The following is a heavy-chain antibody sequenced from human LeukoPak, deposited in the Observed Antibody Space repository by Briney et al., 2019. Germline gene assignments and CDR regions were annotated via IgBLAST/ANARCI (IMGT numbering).Heavy chain of an antibody. CDR2: IIPILGIV. J-gene: IGHJ4*02. CDR1: GYTFTGYY. CDR3: ARESGGGITMIVVVSTQLDY. D-gene: IGHD3-22*01. V-gene: IGHV1-69*04. Sequence: GASVKVSCKASGYTFTGYYMHWVRQAPGQGLEWMGRIIPILGIVNYAQKFQGRVTITADKSTSTAYMELSSLRSEDTAVYYCARESGGGITMIVVVSTQLDYWGQGTLVTVSS.